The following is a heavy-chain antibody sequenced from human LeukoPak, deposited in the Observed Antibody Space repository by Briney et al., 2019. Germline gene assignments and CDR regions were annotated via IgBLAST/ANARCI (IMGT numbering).Heavy chain of an antibody. J-gene: IGHJ4*02. Sequence: GRSLRLSCAASGSTFSSYGMHWVRQAPGKGLEWVAVISYDGSNKYYADSVKGRFTISRDNSKNTLYLQMNSLRAEDTAVYYCANAPPYYYDSSGFHVGDYWGQGTLVTVSS. CDR3: ANAPPYYYDSSGFHVGDY. V-gene: IGHV3-30*18. CDR2: ISYDGSNK. CDR1: GSTFSSYG. D-gene: IGHD3-22*01.